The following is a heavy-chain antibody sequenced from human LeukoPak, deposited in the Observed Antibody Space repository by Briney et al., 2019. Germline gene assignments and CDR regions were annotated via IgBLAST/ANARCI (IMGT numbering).Heavy chain of an antibody. CDR3: ARDEGDYYDSSGYFDY. V-gene: IGHV3-30*04. CDR2: ISYDGSNK. Sequence: GSLRLSFAASGFTFSSYAMHWVRQAPGKGLGWGAVISYDGSNKYYADSVKGRFTISRDNSKNTLYLQMNSLRAEDTAVYYCARDEGDYYDSSGYFDYWGQGTLVTVSS. CDR1: GFTFSSYA. D-gene: IGHD3-22*01. J-gene: IGHJ4*02.